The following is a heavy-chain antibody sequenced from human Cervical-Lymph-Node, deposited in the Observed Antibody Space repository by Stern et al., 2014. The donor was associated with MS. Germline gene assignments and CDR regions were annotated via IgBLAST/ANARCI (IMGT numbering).Heavy chain of an antibody. CDR2: IKEDGSEK. D-gene: IGHD2-2*01. CDR1: GFTFSTFW. Sequence: EDQLVQSGENLVQPGGSLRLSCVASGFTFSTFWMSWVRQAPGKELEWVANIKEDGSEKYYVDSVKGRFTISRDNAKKSLYLQMNSLRDEDTAMYYCARGMPFDYWGQGTLVTVSS. J-gene: IGHJ4*02. CDR3: ARGMPFDY. V-gene: IGHV3-7*03.